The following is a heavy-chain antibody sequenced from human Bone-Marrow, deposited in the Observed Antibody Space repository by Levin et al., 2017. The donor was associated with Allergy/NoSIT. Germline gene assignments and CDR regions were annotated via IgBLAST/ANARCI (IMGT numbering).Heavy chain of an antibody. CDR2: ITSDGSST. CDR1: GFTFSYYW. J-gene: IGHJ4*02. Sequence: GGSLRLSCAASGFTFSYYWMYWVRQAPGKGLVWVSRITSDGSSTIYADSVKGRFTISRDNAKNTLYLQMNRLGPEDTAVYYCASPYDSYDSGCYWGQGTLVTVSS. V-gene: IGHV3-74*01. CDR3: ASPYDSYDSGCY. D-gene: IGHD3-10*01.